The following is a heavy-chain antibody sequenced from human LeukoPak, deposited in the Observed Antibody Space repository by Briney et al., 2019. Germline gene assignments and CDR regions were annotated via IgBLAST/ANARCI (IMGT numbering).Heavy chain of an antibody. J-gene: IGHJ5*02. D-gene: IGHD1-26*01. CDR1: GGSISSSGYY. V-gene: IGHV4-39*01. CDR3: AGHEYSGSYYGLSWFDP. CDR2: IYYSGST. Sequence: PSETLSLTCTVSGGSISSSGYYWGWIRQPPGKGLEWIASIYYSGSTYYNPSLKSRVTISVDTSKNQLSLKLSSLTAADTAVYYCAGHEYSGSYYGLSWFDPWGQGTLVTVSS.